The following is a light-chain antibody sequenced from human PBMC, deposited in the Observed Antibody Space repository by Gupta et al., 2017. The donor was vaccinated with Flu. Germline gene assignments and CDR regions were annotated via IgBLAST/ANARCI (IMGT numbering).Light chain of an antibody. J-gene: IGLJ2*01. V-gene: IGLV1-44*01. CDR1: SSNIGNNN. Sequence: QSVLPQPLSASATPGQTVTISCSGTSSNIGNNNVNWYQHLPGTAPKLLIYNTNQQSSGVPDRFSGSKSGTSASLAISGLQSEDEADYYCAAWDNSLNGVVFGGGTKLTVL. CDR2: NTN. CDR3: AAWDNSLNGVV.